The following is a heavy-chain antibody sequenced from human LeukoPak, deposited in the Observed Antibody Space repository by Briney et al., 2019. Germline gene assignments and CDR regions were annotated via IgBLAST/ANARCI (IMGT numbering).Heavy chain of an antibody. J-gene: IGHJ4*02. CDR3: TRRRDYGDS. V-gene: IGHV3-11*01. Sequence: GGSLRLSCAASGFSISDYYMCWIRQAPGKGLEWIAYISSSVSTIYYTDSVKGRFTISRDNANNSLYLQMDSLRAEDTAVYYCTRRRDYGDSWGQGTLVTVSS. CDR2: ISSSVSTI. CDR1: GFSISDYY.